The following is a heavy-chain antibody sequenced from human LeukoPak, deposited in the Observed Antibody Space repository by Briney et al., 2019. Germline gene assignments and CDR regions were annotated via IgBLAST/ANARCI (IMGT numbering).Heavy chain of an antibody. CDR3: ASVYSYGWFDY. Sequence: QPGGSLRLSCAASGFTFSSYGMHWVRQAPGKGLEWVAVIWYDGSNKYYADSVKGRFTISRDNSKNTLYLQMNSLRAEDTAVYYCASVYSYGWFDYWGQGTLVTVSS. D-gene: IGHD5-18*01. CDR2: IWYDGSNK. CDR1: GFTFSSYG. V-gene: IGHV3-33*08. J-gene: IGHJ5*01.